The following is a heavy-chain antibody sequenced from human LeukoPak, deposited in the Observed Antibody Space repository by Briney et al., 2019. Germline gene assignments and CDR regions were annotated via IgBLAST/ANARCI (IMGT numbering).Heavy chain of an antibody. V-gene: IGHV4-34*01. CDR2: INHSGST. D-gene: IGHD2-15*01. Sequence: SETLSLTCAVYGGSFSGYYWSWIRQPPGKGLEWIGEINHSGSTNYNPSLKSRVTISVDTFKNQFSLKLSSVTAADTAVYYCARGVVSFDYWGQGTLVTVSS. J-gene: IGHJ4*02. CDR3: ARGVVSFDY. CDR1: GGSFSGYY.